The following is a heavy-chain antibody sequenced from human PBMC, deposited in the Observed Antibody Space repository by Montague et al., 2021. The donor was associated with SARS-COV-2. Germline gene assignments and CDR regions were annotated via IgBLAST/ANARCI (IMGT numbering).Heavy chain of an antibody. CDR2: IYWDADK. CDR1: GFSLSISGAA. D-gene: IGHD6-13*01. V-gene: IGHV2-5*02. J-gene: IGHJ4*02. CDR3: AHRGGSSRTKPYFDY. Sequence: PALVKPTQTLTLTCTFSGFSLSISGAAVGWIRQPPGKALEWLALIYWDADKRYSPSLKSRLTITKDTSKNQVVLTMTNMDPVDTATYYCAHRGGSSRTKPYFDYWGQGTLVTVSS.